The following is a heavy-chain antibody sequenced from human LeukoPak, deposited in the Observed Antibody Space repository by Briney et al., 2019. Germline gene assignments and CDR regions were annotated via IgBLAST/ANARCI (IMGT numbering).Heavy chain of an antibody. Sequence: PSETLSLTCTVPGGSISSYYWNWIRQPPGKGLEWIGYVYSSGNTNYNPSLKSRVIISVDTPKNQFSLKLSSVTAADTAVYYCARGGVLLGIDYWGQGTLVTVSS. D-gene: IGHD2-8*02. CDR2: VYSSGNT. CDR3: ARGGVLLGIDY. V-gene: IGHV4-59*01. CDR1: GGSISSYY. J-gene: IGHJ4*02.